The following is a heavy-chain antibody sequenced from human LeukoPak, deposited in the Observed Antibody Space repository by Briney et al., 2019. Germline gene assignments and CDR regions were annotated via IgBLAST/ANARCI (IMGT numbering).Heavy chain of an antibody. D-gene: IGHD3-10*01. V-gene: IGHV4-31*03. CDR2: IYYSGST. Sequence: PSQTLPLTCTLSGGSISRGGYYWSWIRQHPGKGLEWNGYIYYSGSTYYNPSVESRLTISVDTSKNQFSLQLSSVTAADTAVYYCARDWKAEDCYGSGNHAFDIWGQGTMVTVSS. CDR1: GGSISRGGYY. J-gene: IGHJ3*02. CDR3: ARDWKAEDCYGSGNHAFDI.